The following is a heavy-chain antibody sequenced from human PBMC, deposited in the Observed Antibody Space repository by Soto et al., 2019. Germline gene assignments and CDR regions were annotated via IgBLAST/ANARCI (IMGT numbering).Heavy chain of an antibody. Sequence: SETLSLTCTVSGGSISSGGYYWSWIRQHPGKGLEWIGYINYSGSTYYNPSLKSRVTISVDTSKNHFSLRLTSVTAADTAIYYCARGLSFRGDFDVWGKGTTVTVSS. CDR3: ARGLSFRGDFDV. CDR2: INYSGST. D-gene: IGHD2-21*02. CDR1: GGSISSGGYY. J-gene: IGHJ3*01. V-gene: IGHV4-31*03.